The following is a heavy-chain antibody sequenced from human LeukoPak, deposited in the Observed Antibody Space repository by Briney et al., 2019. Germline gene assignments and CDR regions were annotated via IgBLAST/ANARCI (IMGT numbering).Heavy chain of an antibody. CDR3: ARDIERGYSGYDYAQYYFDY. Sequence: ASVKVSCKASGYTFTGYYMHWVRQAPGQGLEWMGWINPNSGGTNYAQKFQGRVTMTRDTSISTAYMELSRLRSDDTAVYYCARDIERGYSGYDYAQYYFDYWGQGTLVTVSS. CDR1: GYTFTGYY. D-gene: IGHD5-12*01. CDR2: INPNSGGT. J-gene: IGHJ4*02. V-gene: IGHV1-2*02.